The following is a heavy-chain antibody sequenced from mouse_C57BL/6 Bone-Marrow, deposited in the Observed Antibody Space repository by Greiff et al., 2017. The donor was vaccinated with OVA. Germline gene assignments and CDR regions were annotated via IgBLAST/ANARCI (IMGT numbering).Heavy chain of an antibody. J-gene: IGHJ2*01. D-gene: IGHD1-1*01. Sequence: QVQLQQPGAELVMPGASVKLSCKASGYTFTSYWMHWVKQRPGQGLEWIGEIDPSDSYTNYSQKFKGKSTLTVDKSSSTAYMQLSSLTSEDSAVYYCARSYGYWGQGTTLTVSS. CDR1: GYTFTSYW. CDR3: ARSYGY. CDR2: IDPSDSYT. V-gene: IGHV1-69*01.